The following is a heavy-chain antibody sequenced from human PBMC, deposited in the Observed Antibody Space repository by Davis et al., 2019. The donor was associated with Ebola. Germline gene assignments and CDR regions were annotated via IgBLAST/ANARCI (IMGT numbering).Heavy chain of an antibody. Sequence: AASVKVSCKASGYTFTSYGISWVRQARGQRLEWMGWIVVGSANTNYAQKFQGRVTITRDMSTSTSLLDLSNLRSEDTAVYYCAASAGTVGKFDYWGQGSLVTVSS. J-gene: IGHJ4*02. D-gene: IGHD1-14*01. V-gene: IGHV1-58*02. CDR3: AASAGTVGKFDY. CDR2: IVVGSANT. CDR1: GYTFTSYG.